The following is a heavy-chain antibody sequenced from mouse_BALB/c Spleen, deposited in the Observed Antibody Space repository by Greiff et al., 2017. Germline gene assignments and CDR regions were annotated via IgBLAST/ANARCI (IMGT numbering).Heavy chain of an antibody. Sequence: VQLQESGPGLVAPSQSLSITCTVSGFSLTSYGVHWVRQPPGKGLEWLGVIWAGGSTNYNSALMSRLSISKDNSKSQVFFKMNSLQADDTAIYYCARNSVWRGYFDYWGQGTTLTVSS. CDR2: IWAGGST. J-gene: IGHJ2*01. CDR1: GFSLTSYG. V-gene: IGHV2-9*02. CDR3: ARNSVWRGYFDY. D-gene: IGHD2-10*02.